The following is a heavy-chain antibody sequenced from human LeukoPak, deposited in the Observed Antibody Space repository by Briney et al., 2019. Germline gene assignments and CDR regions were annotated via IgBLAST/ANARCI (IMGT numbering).Heavy chain of an antibody. CDR1: GYTLTELS. CDR2: FDPEDGET. Sequence: ASVKVSCKVSGYTLTELSTHWVRQAPGKGLEWMGGFDPEDGETIYAQKFQGRVTMTEDTSTDTAYMELSSLRSEDTAVYYCATDVRPDDYRMPAIVSAYYWGQGTLVTVSS. CDR3: ATDVRPDDYRMPAIVSAYY. J-gene: IGHJ4*02. D-gene: IGHD4-11*01. V-gene: IGHV1-24*01.